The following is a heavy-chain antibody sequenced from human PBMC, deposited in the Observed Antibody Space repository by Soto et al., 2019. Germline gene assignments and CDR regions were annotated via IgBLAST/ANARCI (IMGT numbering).Heavy chain of an antibody. CDR2: FYYSVST. J-gene: IGHJ4*02. D-gene: IGHD6-6*01. CDR3: ARQGSSKYYFDY. CDR1: GGSITSRPYY. V-gene: IGHV4-39*01. Sequence: QLQLQESGPGLVKPSETLSLTCIVSGGSITSRPYYWGWIRQPPGKGLAWIGGFYYSVSTFYSASLESRITISVDTSNNQSSLNLTSVTAADTAVYYGARQGSSKYYFDYWGQGTLVTVSS.